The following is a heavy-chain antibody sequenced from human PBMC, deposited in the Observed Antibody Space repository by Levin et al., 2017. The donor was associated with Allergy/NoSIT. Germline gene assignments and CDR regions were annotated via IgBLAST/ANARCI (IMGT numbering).Heavy chain of an antibody. CDR2: IYSGGSI. D-gene: IGHD2-15*01. Sequence: GESLKISCAASGLTVSSNYMNWVRQAPGKGLEWVSIIYSGGSIYYADSVKGRFTISRDNSKNTLYLQMNSLRAEDTAMYYCARDRGRATEAFDIWGQGTMVTVSS. CDR1: GLTVSSNY. CDR3: ARDRGRATEAFDI. V-gene: IGHV3-53*01. J-gene: IGHJ3*02.